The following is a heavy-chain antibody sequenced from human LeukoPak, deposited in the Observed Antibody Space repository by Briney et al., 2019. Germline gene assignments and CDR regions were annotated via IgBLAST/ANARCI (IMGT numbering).Heavy chain of an antibody. CDR1: GGSISSYY. CDR2: IYYSGST. CDR3: ARRGNPREQGYRSGEAVDY. D-gene: IGHD3-16*02. V-gene: IGHV4-59*01. Sequence: SSETLPLTCTVSGGSISSYYWSWIRQPPGKGLEWIGYIYYSGSTNYNPSLKSRVTISVDTSKNQFSPKLSSVTAADTAVYYCARRGNPREQGYRSGEAVDYWGQGTLVTVSS. J-gene: IGHJ4*02.